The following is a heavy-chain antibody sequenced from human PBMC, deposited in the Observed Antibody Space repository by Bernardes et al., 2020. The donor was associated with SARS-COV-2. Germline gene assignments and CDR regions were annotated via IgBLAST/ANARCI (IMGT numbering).Heavy chain of an antibody. J-gene: IGHJ6*02. D-gene: IGHD3-10*01. V-gene: IGHV3-74*03. CDR2: VDSEGTGT. CDR3: TRPLKYTMIWGYYAMEV. Sequence: GGSLRLSCAASGFIFGGFWMYWVRQAPGKGLVLVARVDSEGTGTTYAASVEGRFTISRDNAKNSLYLQMNSLRVEDTAVYYCTRPLKYTMIWGYYAMEVWGQGTTVTVSS. CDR1: GFIFGGFW.